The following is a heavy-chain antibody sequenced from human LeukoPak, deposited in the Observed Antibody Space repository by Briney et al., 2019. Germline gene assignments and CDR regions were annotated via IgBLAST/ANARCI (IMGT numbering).Heavy chain of an antibody. J-gene: IGHJ4*02. CDR2: IYPRESP. D-gene: IGHD5-12*01. CDR3: AREWHHVFDY. Sequence: SETLSLTCTVSGGSISSYSWSWMRQPAGKGLEWIGRIYPRESPNYNPSLKSRVIISVDKSKNQFSLKLKSVTAADTAVYYCAREWHHVFDYWGQGTLVTVSS. CDR1: GGSISSYS. V-gene: IGHV4-4*07.